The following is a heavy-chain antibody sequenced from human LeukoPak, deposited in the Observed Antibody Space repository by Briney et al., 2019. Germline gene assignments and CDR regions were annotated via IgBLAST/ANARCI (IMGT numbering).Heavy chain of an antibody. V-gene: IGHV1-2*02. CDR3: ARDRVTVVRGVMSSVDY. Sequence: GASVKVSCKASGYTFTGYYMHWVRQAPGQGLEWMGWINPNSGGTNYAQKFQGRVTMTRDTSISTAYMELSRLRSDDTAVYYCARDRVTVVRGVMSSVDYWGQGTLVTVSS. J-gene: IGHJ4*02. CDR1: GYTFTGYY. CDR2: INPNSGGT. D-gene: IGHD3-10*01.